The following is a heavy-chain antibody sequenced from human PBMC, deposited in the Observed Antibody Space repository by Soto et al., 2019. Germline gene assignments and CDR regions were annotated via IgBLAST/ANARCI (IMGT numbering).Heavy chain of an antibody. CDR3: AAGDSSGYYGG. CDR2: ITVGTGNT. CDR1: GFTFTRSS. J-gene: IGHJ4*02. D-gene: IGHD3-22*01. V-gene: IGHV1-58*01. Sequence: GASVKVSFKASGFTFTRSSVQWVRQARGQRLEWIGWITVGTGNTNYAQKFQERVTITRDMSTSTAYMELSNLRSEDTAVYYCAAGDSSGYYGGWGQGTQVTVSS.